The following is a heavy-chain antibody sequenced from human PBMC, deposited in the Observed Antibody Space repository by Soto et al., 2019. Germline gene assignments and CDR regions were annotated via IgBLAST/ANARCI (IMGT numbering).Heavy chain of an antibody. CDR1: GFTFSDYY. D-gene: IGHD2-2*01. Sequence: QVQLVESGGGLVKPGGSLRLSCAASGFTFSDYYMSWIRQAPGKGLEWVSYISSSSSYTNYADSVKGRFTISRDNAKNSLDLQMNSLRAEDTAVYYCARGGGYDCSSTSCPGNYYGMDVWGQGTTVTVSS. V-gene: IGHV3-11*05. CDR3: ARGGGYDCSSTSCPGNYYGMDV. CDR2: ISSSSSYT. J-gene: IGHJ6*02.